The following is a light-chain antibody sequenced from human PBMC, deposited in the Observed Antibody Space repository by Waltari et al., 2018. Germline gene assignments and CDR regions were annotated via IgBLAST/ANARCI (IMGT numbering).Light chain of an antibody. CDR1: SSDVGGYKY. V-gene: IGLV2-14*01. CDR2: EVS. Sequence: QSALTQPASVSGSPGQSITISCPGTSSDVGGYKYVSWYQQHPGKAPKLMIYEVSNRPSGVSNRFSGSKSGNTASLTISGLQAEDEADYYCSSYTSSSFWVFGGGTKLTVL. J-gene: IGLJ3*02. CDR3: SSYTSSSFWV.